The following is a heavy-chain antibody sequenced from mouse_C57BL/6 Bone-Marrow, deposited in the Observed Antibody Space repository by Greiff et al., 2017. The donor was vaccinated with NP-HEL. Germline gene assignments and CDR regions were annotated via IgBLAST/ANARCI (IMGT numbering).Heavy chain of an antibody. J-gene: IGHJ3*01. Sequence: VQLQESGPELVKPGASVKLSCKASGYTFTSYDINWVKQRPGQGLEWIGWIYPRDGSTKYNEKFKGKATLTVDTSSSTAYMELHSLTSEVSAVYFCASSSTPYWGQGTLVTVSA. CDR1: GYTFTSYD. V-gene: IGHV1-85*01. D-gene: IGHD1-1*01. CDR3: ASSSTPY. CDR2: IYPRDGST.